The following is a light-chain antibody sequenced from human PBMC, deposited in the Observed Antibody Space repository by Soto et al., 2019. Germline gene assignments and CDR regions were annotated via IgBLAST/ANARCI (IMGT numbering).Light chain of an antibody. Sequence: QSVLTQPPSASGSPGQSVTISCTGTSSDVGGYKYVSWYQQHPGKAPKLMIYEVNKRPSGVPDRFSGSKSGNTASLTVSGLQAEDEADYYCSSYAGSNNLIFGGGTKLTVL. CDR2: EVN. V-gene: IGLV2-8*01. CDR1: SSDVGGYKY. CDR3: SSYAGSNNLI. J-gene: IGLJ2*01.